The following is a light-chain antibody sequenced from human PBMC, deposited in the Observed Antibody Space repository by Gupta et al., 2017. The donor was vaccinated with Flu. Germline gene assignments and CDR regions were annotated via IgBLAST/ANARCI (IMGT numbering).Light chain of an antibody. CDR1: QSFSTW. CDR2: KAS. Sequence: DIQMTQSPSTLSASVGDRVTITCRASQSFSTWLAWYQQKPGKAPKLLIYKASNLESGVPSRFSGSGSGTEFTLTISSLQPDGFATYYCQQYKSYPLTFGGGTKVEIK. CDR3: QQYKSYPLT. J-gene: IGKJ4*01. V-gene: IGKV1-5*03.